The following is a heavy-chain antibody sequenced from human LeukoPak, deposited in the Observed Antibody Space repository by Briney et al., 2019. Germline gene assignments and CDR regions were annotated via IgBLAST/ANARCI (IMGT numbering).Heavy chain of an antibody. CDR3: ARGDSSSRGDYYYMDV. CDR2: IKQDGCEK. CDR1: GFTFSSYW. Sequence: PGGSLRLSCAASGFTFSSYWMSWVRQAPGKGLGWVANIKQDGCEKYYVDSVKGRFTISRDNAKNSLYLQMNSLRAEDTAVYYCARGDSSSRGDYYYMDVWGKGTTVTVSS. J-gene: IGHJ6*03. V-gene: IGHV3-7*01. D-gene: IGHD6-13*01.